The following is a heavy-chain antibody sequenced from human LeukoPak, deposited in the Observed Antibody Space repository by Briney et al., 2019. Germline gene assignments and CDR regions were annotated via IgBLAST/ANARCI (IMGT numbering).Heavy chain of an antibody. D-gene: IGHD3-16*01. J-gene: IGHJ4*02. CDR3: AMVVWGSYFDH. CDR2: INHSGSI. CDR1: GGSFSAYY. Sequence: SETLSLTCAVYGGSFSAYYWSVIRQPQGKGLEWIGEINHSGSINYNPSLKSRVTTSVDTSKNQFSLKLSSVTAADTAVYYCAMVVWGSYFDHWGQGTLVTVSS. V-gene: IGHV4-34*01.